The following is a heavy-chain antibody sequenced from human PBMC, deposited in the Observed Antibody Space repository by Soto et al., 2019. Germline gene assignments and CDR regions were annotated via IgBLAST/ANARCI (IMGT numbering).Heavy chain of an antibody. Sequence: ASVKVSCKASGYTFTGYYMHWVRQAPGQGLEWMGWINPNSGGTNYAQKFQGWVTMTRDTSISTAYMELSRLRSDDTAVYYCARALWGEIAPFDYWGQGTLVTVSS. CDR1: GYTFTGYY. CDR2: INPNSGGT. V-gene: IGHV1-2*04. CDR3: ARALWGEIAPFDY. D-gene: IGHD3-16*01. J-gene: IGHJ4*02.